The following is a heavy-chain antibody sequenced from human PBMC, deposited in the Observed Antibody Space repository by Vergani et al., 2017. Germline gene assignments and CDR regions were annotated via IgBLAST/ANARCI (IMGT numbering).Heavy chain of an antibody. D-gene: IGHD3-22*01. Sequence: EVQLVESGGGSVQSGGSLRLSCVASGFSFNTYWMHWVRQVPGKGLMWVARIDEYGNRATYGDFETGRFTISRDNAKNTLSLQMNSLTAEDTAIYYCAGPQGTSAYYYGGFDYWGQGILVTVSS. V-gene: IGHV3-74*03. J-gene: IGHJ4*02. CDR1: GFSFNTYW. CDR2: IDEYGNRA. CDR3: AGPQGTSAYYYGGFDY.